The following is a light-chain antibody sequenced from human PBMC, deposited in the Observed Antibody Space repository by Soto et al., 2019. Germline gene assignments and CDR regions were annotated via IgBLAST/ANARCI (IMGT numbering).Light chain of an antibody. CDR1: QSVSSD. Sequence: IVLTQSPATLSLSPGERATLSCRASQSVSSDLAWYQQKPGQAPRLLIYGASTRATGIPARFSGSGSGTEFTLTISSLQSEDFALYYCQQYNNWPPWTFGQGTKVDIK. CDR2: GAS. V-gene: IGKV3-15*01. CDR3: QQYNNWPPWT. J-gene: IGKJ1*01.